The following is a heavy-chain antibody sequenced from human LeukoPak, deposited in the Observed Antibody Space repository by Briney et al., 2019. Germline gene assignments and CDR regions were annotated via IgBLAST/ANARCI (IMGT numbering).Heavy chain of an antibody. Sequence: ASVKVSCKASGYTFTGYYMHWVRQAPGQGLEWMGWINPNSGGTNYAQKFQGRVTMTRDTSISTAYMELNRLRSDDTAVYYCARAGAFSRYCSSTSCYMLDYWGQGTLVTVSS. CDR3: ARAGAFSRYCSSTSCYMLDY. CDR2: INPNSGGT. J-gene: IGHJ4*02. CDR1: GYTFTGYY. V-gene: IGHV1-2*02. D-gene: IGHD2-2*02.